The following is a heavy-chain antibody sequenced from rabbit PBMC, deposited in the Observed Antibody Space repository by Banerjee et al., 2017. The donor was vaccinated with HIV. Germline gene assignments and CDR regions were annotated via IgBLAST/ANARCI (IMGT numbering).Heavy chain of an antibody. D-gene: IGHD6-1*01. J-gene: IGHJ4*01. V-gene: IGHV1S45*01. Sequence: QEQLVESGGGLVKPEGSLKLSCIASGFSFSNKAVMCWVRQAPGKGLEWIGCIYVGTYNTWYATWAKGRFTISKPSSTTVTLQLTSLTAADTATYFCARSGYGGGANYDYATIFNFWGPGTLVTVS. CDR1: GFSFSNKAV. CDR3: ARSGYGGGANYDYATIFNF. CDR2: IYVGTYNT.